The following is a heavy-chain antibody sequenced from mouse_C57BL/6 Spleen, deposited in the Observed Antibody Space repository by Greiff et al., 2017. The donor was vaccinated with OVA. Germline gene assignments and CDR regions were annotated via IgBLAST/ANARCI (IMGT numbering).Heavy chain of an antibody. CDR3: ARKGIYYDYDEVFAY. CDR2: IYPGDGDT. D-gene: IGHD2-4*01. J-gene: IGHJ3*01. CDR1: GYAFSSSW. Sequence: VQLQQSGPELVKPGASVKISCKASGYAFSSSWMNWVKQRPGKGLEWIGRIYPGDGDTNYNGKFKGKATLTAAKSSSTAYMQLSGLTSEDSAVCCSARKGIYYDYDEVFAYWGQGTLVTVSA. V-gene: IGHV1-82*01.